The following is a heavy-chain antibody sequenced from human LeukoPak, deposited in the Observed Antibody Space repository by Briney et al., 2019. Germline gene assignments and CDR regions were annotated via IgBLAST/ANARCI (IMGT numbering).Heavy chain of an antibody. J-gene: IGHJ4*02. CDR1: GGSISSGDYY. V-gene: IGHV4-30-4*01. CDR2: IYYSGST. Sequence: PSQTLSLTCTVSGGSISSGDYYWSWIRQPPGKGLEWIGSIYYSGSTYYNPSLKSRVTISVDTSKNQFSLKLSSVTAADTAVHYCARVQYYYDSSGYKGLGYFDYWGQGTLVTVSS. CDR3: ARVQYYYDSSGYKGLGYFDY. D-gene: IGHD3-22*01.